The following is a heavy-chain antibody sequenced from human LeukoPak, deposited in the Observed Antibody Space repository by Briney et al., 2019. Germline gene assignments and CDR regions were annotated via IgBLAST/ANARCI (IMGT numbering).Heavy chain of an antibody. CDR2: INPSGGST. CDR1: GYTFTSYG. D-gene: IGHD3-22*01. CDR3: ARDLEYYYDSSGYHAFDI. Sequence: GASVKVSCKASGYTFTSYGISWVRQAPGQGLEWMGIINPSGGSTSYAQKFQGRVTMTRDTSTSTVYMELSSLRSEDTAVYYCARDLEYYYDSSGYHAFDIWGQGTMVTVSS. J-gene: IGHJ3*02. V-gene: IGHV1-46*01.